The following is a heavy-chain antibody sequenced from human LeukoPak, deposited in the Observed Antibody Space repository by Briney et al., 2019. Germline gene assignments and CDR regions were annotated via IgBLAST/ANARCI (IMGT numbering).Heavy chain of an antibody. CDR1: GYTFTSYA. Sequence: GASVKVSCKASGYTFTSYAMHWVRQAPGQRLEWMGWINAGNGNTKYSQEFQGRVTITRDTSASTAYMELRSLRSDDTAVYYCARVPRYNWNDTPRWFDPWGQGTLVTVSS. CDR3: ARVPRYNWNDTPRWFDP. J-gene: IGHJ5*02. CDR2: INAGNGNT. D-gene: IGHD1-20*01. V-gene: IGHV1-3*01.